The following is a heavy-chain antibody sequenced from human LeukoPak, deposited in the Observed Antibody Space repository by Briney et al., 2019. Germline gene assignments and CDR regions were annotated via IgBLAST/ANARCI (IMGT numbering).Heavy chain of an antibody. CDR1: GFTVSSSY. CDR2: IYIGGTT. Sequence: GGFLRLSCAASGFTVSSSYMSWVRQAPGKGLEWVSVIYIGGTTYYADSVRGRFTISRDNSENTLYLQMSSLRAEDTAVYYCARGDGYNFFYHWGQGTLVTVSS. J-gene: IGHJ1*01. CDR3: ARGDGYNFFYH. V-gene: IGHV3-53*01. D-gene: IGHD5-24*01.